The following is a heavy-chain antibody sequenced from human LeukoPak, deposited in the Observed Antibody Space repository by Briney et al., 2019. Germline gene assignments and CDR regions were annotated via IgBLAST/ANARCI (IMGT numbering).Heavy chain of an antibody. J-gene: IGHJ4*02. CDR2: IIPILGIA. V-gene: IGHV1-69*04. D-gene: IGHD2-15*01. CDR1: GGTFSSYA. CDR3: AREALGYCSGGSCQHPDY. Sequence: SVKVSCKASGGTFSSYAISWVRQAPGQGLEWMGRIIPILGIANYAQKFQGRVTITADKSTSTAYMELSSLRSEDTAVYYCAREALGYCSGGSCQHPDYWGQGTLVTASS.